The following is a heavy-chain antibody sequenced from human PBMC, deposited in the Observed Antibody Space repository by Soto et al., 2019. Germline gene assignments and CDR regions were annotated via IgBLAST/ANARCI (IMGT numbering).Heavy chain of an antibody. CDR2: INPNNGNT. CDR1: GYTFTSYD. Sequence: SVKVSCKPSGYTFTSYDINWGRQAPGQGLEWMGWINPNNGNTGYAQKLQGRLTMTRNTSISTVYMELSSLTSDDTAVYYCARGNSGWYGTDFDFWGQGTPVTVSS. D-gene: IGHD6-19*01. CDR3: ARGNSGWYGTDFDF. V-gene: IGHV1-8*01. J-gene: IGHJ4*02.